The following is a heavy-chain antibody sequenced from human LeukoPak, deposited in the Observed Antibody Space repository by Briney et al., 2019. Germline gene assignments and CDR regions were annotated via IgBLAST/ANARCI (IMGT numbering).Heavy chain of an antibody. CDR2: IYYSGST. J-gene: IGHJ4*02. CDR1: GGSISSGDYY. CDR3: ARVPYDFWSGHTPQFDY. V-gene: IGHV4-30-4*01. D-gene: IGHD3-3*01. Sequence: PSETLSLTCTVSGGSISSGDYYWRWIRQPPGKGLEWIGYIYYSGSTYYNPSLKGRVTISVDTSKNQFSLKLSSVTAADTAVYYCARVPYDFWSGHTPQFDYWGQGTLVTVSS.